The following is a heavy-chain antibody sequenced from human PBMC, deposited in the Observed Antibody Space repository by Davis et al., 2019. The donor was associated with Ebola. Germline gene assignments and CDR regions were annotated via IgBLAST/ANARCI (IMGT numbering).Heavy chain of an antibody. V-gene: IGHV3-21*01. CDR1: GFTFSSYS. CDR3: AKSGLSFGVVKYHYGMDV. J-gene: IGHJ6*04. D-gene: IGHD3-3*01. Sequence: GGSLRLSCAASGFTFSSYSMNWVRQAPGKGLEWVSSISGNGFYIYYADSVKGRFTISRDNAKNSLYLQMNSLRAEDTAVYYCAKSGLSFGVVKYHYGMDVWGKGTTVTVSS. CDR2: ISGNGFYI.